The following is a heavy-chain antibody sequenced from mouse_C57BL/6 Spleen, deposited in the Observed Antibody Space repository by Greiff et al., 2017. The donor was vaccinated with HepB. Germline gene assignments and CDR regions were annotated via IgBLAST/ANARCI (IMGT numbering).Heavy chain of an antibody. D-gene: IGHD2-1*01. Sequence: QVQLQQPGAELVRPGSSVKLSCKASGYTFTSYWMDWVKQRPGQGLEWIGNIYPSDSETHYNQKFKDKATLTVDKSSSTAYMQLRSLTSEDSAVYYCARALYYGQMKGTYWGQGALVTVSA. J-gene: IGHJ3*01. CDR2: IYPSDSET. CDR1: GYTFTSYW. CDR3: ARALYYGQMKGTY. V-gene: IGHV1-61*01.